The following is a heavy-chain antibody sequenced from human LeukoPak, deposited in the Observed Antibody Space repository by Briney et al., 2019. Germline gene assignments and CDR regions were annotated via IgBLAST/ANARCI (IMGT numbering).Heavy chain of an antibody. J-gene: IGHJ4*02. Sequence: PGGSLRLSCAASGFTFSSYSMNWVRQAPGKGLEWVSSISSSSSYIYYADSVKGRFTISRDNSKNTLYLQMNSLRAEDTAVYYCANENYYGSGSYADHWGQGTLVTVSS. CDR1: GFTFSSYS. D-gene: IGHD3-10*01. CDR2: ISSSSSYI. CDR3: ANENYYGSGSYADH. V-gene: IGHV3-21*01.